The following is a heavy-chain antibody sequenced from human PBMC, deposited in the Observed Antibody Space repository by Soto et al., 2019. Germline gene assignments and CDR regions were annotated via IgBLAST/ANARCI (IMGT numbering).Heavy chain of an antibody. D-gene: IGHD2-15*01. CDR3: VRVVEAATRHTDFDS. J-gene: IGHJ4*02. Sequence: SETLSLTCTISGGSIRSEDHYWSWVRQSPGKGLEWIGHLYYSGATYRNEALERRVTISLDMSKNQFSLHMTSVTAAETAMYYCVRVVEAATRHTDFDSWGQGIVVTVSS. CDR2: LYYSGAT. V-gene: IGHV4-30-4*01. CDR1: GGSIRSEDHY.